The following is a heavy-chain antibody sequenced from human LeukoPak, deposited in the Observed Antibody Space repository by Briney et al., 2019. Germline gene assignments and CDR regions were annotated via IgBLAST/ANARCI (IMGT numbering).Heavy chain of an antibody. Sequence: PGGSLRLSCAASGFTFSSYAMSWVRQAPGKGLEWASAISGSGGSTYYADSVKGRFTISRDNSKNTLYLQMNSLRAEDTAVYYCAKDLYSSGWYDDAFDIWGQGTMVTVSS. CDR2: ISGSGGST. CDR3: AKDLYSSGWYDDAFDI. J-gene: IGHJ3*02. D-gene: IGHD6-19*01. CDR1: GFTFSSYA. V-gene: IGHV3-23*01.